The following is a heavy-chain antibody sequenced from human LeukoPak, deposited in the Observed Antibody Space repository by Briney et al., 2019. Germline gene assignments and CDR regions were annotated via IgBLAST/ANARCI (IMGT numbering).Heavy chain of an antibody. Sequence: SGGSLRLSCAASGFTFSSYAMSWVRQAPGKGLEWVSAISGSGGSTYYADSVKGRFTISRDNSKNTLYLQMNSLRAEDTAVYYCARGQGAARDNPYYYYMDVWGKGTTVTVSS. J-gene: IGHJ6*03. D-gene: IGHD6-6*01. CDR3: ARGQGAARDNPYYYYMDV. V-gene: IGHV3-23*01. CDR2: ISGSGGST. CDR1: GFTFSSYA.